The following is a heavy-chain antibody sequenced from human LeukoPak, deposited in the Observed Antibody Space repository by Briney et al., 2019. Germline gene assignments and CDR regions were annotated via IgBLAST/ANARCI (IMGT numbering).Heavy chain of an antibody. V-gene: IGHV4-39*01. CDR3: ARTFTRYSSSQGFDY. Sequence: PSETLSLTCTASGGSISSSSYYWGWIRQPPGKGLEWIGSIYYSGSTYYNPSLKSRVTISVDTSKNQFSLKLSSVTAADTAVYYCARTFTRYSSSQGFDYWGQGTLVTVSS. D-gene: IGHD6-6*01. CDR1: GGSISSSSYY. CDR2: IYYSGST. J-gene: IGHJ4*02.